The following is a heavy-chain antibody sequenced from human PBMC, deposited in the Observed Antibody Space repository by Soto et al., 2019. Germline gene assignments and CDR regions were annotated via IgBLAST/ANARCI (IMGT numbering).Heavy chain of an antibody. V-gene: IGHV3-15*01. CDR3: TTGGPTVPIRWGYYYYYMDV. D-gene: IGHD4-17*01. CDR2: IKSKTDGGAT. Sequence: GGSLRLSCAASGFTFSNAWMSWVRQAPGKGLEWVGRIKSKTDGGATDYAAPVKGRFTISRDDSKNTLYLQMNSLKTEDTAVYYCTTGGPTVPIRWGYYYYYMDVWGKGTTVTVSS. CDR1: GFTFSNAW. J-gene: IGHJ6*03.